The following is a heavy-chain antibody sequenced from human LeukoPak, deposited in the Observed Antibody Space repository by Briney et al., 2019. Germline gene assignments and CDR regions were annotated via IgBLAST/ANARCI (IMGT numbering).Heavy chain of an antibody. CDR1: GGSISSSSYY. CDR3: ATWRTAKTGFDY. D-gene: IGHD1-1*01. V-gene: IGHV4-39*01. Sequence: SETLSLTCTVSGGSISSSSYYWGWIRQPPGKGLEWIGSIYYSGSPSYNPSLKSRVTISVDTSKNQFSLRLSSVTAADTAVYYCATWRTAKTGFDYWGQGTLVTVSS. CDR2: IYYSGSP. J-gene: IGHJ4*02.